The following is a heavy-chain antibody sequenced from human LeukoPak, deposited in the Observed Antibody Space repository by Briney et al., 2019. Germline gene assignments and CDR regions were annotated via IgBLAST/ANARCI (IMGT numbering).Heavy chain of an antibody. CDR1: GFTFRIYA. CDR2: ISDSGITT. D-gene: IGHD3-3*01. V-gene: IGHV3-23*01. CDR3: AKGYYDFWSGYYTYAAFDI. J-gene: IGHJ3*02. Sequence: GGSLRLSCAASGFTFRIYAMSWVRQAPGKGLEWVSSISDSGITTYYADSVKGRFAISRDNSKNTLYLQMNSLRAEDTAVYYCAKGYYDFWSGYYTYAAFDIWGQGTMVTVSS.